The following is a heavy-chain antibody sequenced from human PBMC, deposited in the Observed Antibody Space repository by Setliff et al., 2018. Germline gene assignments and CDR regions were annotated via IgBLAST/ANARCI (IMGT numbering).Heavy chain of an antibody. Sequence: ASVKVSCKASGYTFTNFGFHWLRQAPGQGLEWMAMIITSTGKTSYAQKFQGRVTVTTDTYTGTGYMELRSLRSDDTAMYFCARFGGSCSSSSCYASDLWGQGTVVTVS. CDR1: GYTFTNFG. J-gene: IGHJ3*01. CDR3: ARFGGSCSSSSCYASDL. CDR2: IITSTGKT. D-gene: IGHD2-2*01. V-gene: IGHV1-18*01.